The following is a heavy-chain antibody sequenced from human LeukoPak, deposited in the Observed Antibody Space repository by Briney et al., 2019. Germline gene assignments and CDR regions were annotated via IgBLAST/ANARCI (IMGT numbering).Heavy chain of an antibody. J-gene: IGHJ2*01. V-gene: IGHV1-46*01. CDR1: GYTFTSYY. CDR3: ARDLARSTLWFGEPSGHSYFDP. D-gene: IGHD3-10*01. CDR2: INPSGGST. Sequence: ASVKVSCKASGYTFTSYYMHWVRQAPGQGLEWMGIINPSGGSTSYAQKFQGRVTMTRDTSTSTVYMELSSLRSEDTAVYYCARDLARSTLWFGEPSGHSYFDPWGRGTLVTVSS.